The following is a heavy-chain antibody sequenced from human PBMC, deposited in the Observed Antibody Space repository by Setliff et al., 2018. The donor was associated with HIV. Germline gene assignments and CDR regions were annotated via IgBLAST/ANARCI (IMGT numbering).Heavy chain of an antibody. J-gene: IGHJ5*02. Sequence: PSETLSLTCTVSGGSISGYYWSWIRQPPGKGLEWIGYIYYSGSTNYNPSLKSRVTISVDTSKNQFSLKLSSLTAADTAVYYCATLQFLDLGGFDPWGQGTLVTVSS. CDR1: GGSISGYY. V-gene: IGHV4-59*12. D-gene: IGHD3-3*01. CDR3: ATLQFLDLGGFDP. CDR2: IYYSGST.